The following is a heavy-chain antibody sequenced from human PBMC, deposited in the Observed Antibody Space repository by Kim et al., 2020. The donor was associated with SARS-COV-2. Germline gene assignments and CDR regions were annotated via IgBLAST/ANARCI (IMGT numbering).Heavy chain of an antibody. CDR1: GYTFTSYA. D-gene: IGHD3-10*01. CDR3: AVNPRYYGSGSDYFDY. Sequence: ASVKVSCKASGYTFTSYAMNWVRQAPGQGLEWMGWINTNTGNPTYAQGFTGRFVFSLDTSVSTAYLQISSLKAEDTAVYYCAVNPRYYGSGSDYFDYWGQGTLVTVSS. V-gene: IGHV7-4-1*02. J-gene: IGHJ4*02. CDR2: INTNTGNP.